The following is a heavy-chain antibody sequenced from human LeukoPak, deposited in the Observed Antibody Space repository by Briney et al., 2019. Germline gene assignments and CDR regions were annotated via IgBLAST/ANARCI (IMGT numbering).Heavy chain of an antibody. Sequence: PSETLSLTCSVSGGSMTNYFWTWIRRPAGKGLEWIGRIYSSGTTNYNPSLKSRVTMSVDTSKNQFSLKMTSVTAADTAVYYCARNIRGGATYLDYWGQGTLVTVSS. CDR3: ARNIRGGATYLDY. D-gene: IGHD1-26*01. J-gene: IGHJ4*02. V-gene: IGHV4-4*07. CDR2: IYSSGTT. CDR1: GGSMTNYF.